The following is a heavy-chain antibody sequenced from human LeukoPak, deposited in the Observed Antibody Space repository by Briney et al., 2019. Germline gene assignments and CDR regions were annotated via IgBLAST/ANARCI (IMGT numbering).Heavy chain of an antibody. CDR3: TRDLRSYYYVMDV. CDR2: INTDGSIT. CDR1: GFTFSSFW. V-gene: IGHV3-74*01. J-gene: IGHJ6*02. Sequence: GGSLRLSCAGSGFTFSSFWMHWVRQAPGKGLVWVSRINTDGSITNYADSVKGRFTISRDNAKNTLYLQMNSLRPEDTAVYFCTRDLRSYYYVMDVWGQGTTVTVSS.